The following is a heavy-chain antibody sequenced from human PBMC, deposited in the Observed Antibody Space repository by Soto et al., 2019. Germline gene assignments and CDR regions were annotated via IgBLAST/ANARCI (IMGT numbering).Heavy chain of an antibody. CDR3: AKASRLGDYFDY. D-gene: IGHD3-16*01. J-gene: IGHJ4*02. V-gene: IGHV3-9*01. CDR2: ISWNSGSI. Sequence: EVQLVESGGGLVQPGRSLRLSCAASGFTFDDYAMHWVRQAPGKGLEWVSGISWNSGSIGYADSVKGRFTISRDNAKNSLYLPMNSLRAEDTALYYCAKASRLGDYFDYWGQGTVVTVSS. CDR1: GFTFDDYA.